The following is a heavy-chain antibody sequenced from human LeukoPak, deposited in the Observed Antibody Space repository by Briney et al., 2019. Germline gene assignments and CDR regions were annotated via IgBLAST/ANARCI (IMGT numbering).Heavy chain of an antibody. CDR1: GYTLSELS. Sequence: ASVKVSCKASGYTLSELSMHWVRQAPGKGLEWMGGFDPEDGERIYAQKFQGRVTMTEDTSTDTGYMELSSLRFEDTAVYYCATDQRGAGLGFVYGSGSFNGLDVWGQGTTVSVSS. V-gene: IGHV1-24*01. CDR3: ATDQRGAGLGFVYGSGSFNGLDV. J-gene: IGHJ6*02. CDR2: FDPEDGER. D-gene: IGHD3-10*01.